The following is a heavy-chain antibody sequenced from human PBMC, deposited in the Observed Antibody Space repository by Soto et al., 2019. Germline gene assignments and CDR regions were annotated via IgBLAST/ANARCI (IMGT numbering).Heavy chain of an antibody. D-gene: IGHD6-6*01. CDR3: ARDRGEYNSCEAPFVDN. Sequence: QVQLVESGGGLVQPGMSLRLSCAASGFSISSYGMRWVRQAPGKGLEWVALIFCDGNSRYSADSVRGRFTISSDNSENTLNLQMNSMRNEETAGYYCARDRGEYNSCEAPFVDNWGQGTLVTVSS. J-gene: IGHJ4*02. CDR2: IFCDGNSR. V-gene: IGHV3-30-3*01. CDR1: GFSISSYG.